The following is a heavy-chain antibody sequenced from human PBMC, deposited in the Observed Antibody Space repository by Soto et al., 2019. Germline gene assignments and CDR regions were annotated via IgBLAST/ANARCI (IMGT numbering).Heavy chain of an antibody. V-gene: IGHV3-64*01. D-gene: IGHD2-2*01. Sequence: EVQLVESGGGLVQPGGSLRLSCAASGFTFSSYAMHWVRQAPGKGLEYVSAISSNGGSTYYANSVKGRFTISRDNSTNTLYLQMGSLRAEDMAVYYCARALGYASWFDPWGQGTLVTVSS. CDR2: ISSNGGST. CDR3: ARALGYASWFDP. J-gene: IGHJ5*02. CDR1: GFTFSSYA.